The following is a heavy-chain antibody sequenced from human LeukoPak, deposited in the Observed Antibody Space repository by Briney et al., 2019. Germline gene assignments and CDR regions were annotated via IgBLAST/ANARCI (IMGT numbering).Heavy chain of an antibody. D-gene: IGHD5-24*01. CDR2: INHSGST. CDR1: GGSFSGYY. CDR3: AGHVRWLQLRFDY. V-gene: IGHV4-34*01. Sequence: SETLSLTCAVYGGSFSGYYWSWIRQPPGKGLEWIGEINHSGSTNYNPSLKSRVTISVDTSKNQFSLKLSSVTAADTAVYYCAGHVRWLQLRFDYWGQGTLVTVSS. J-gene: IGHJ4*02.